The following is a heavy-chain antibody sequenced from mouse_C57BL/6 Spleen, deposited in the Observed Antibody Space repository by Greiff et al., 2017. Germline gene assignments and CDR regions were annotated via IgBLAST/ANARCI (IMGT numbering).Heavy chain of an antibody. CDR1: GFTFSSYA. V-gene: IGHV5-4*01. CDR2: ISDGGSYT. CDR3: AKDRNYYGSRPAWFAY. J-gene: IGHJ3*01. Sequence: EVQVVESGGGLVKPGGSLKLSCAASGFTFSSYAMSWVRQTPEQRLEWVATISDGGSYTYYPDNVKGRFTLSRDTAKNNPYLQLSHLKSEDSAMXYGAKDRNYYGSRPAWFAYWGQGTLVTVSA. D-gene: IGHD1-1*01.